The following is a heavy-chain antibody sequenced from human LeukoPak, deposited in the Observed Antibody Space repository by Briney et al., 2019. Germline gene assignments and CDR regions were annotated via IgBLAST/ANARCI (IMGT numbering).Heavy chain of an antibody. CDR2: IYYSGST. CDR3: AEKIGGSSWYDPYYYYGMDV. CDR1: GGSISSYY. D-gene: IGHD6-13*01. V-gene: IGHV4-59*01. J-gene: IGHJ6*02. Sequence: SETLSLTCTVSGGSISSYYWSWIRQPPGRGLEWIGYIYYSGSTNYNPSLKSRVTISVDTSKNQFSLKLSSVTAADTAVYYCAEKIGGSSWYDPYYYYGMDVWGQGTTVTVSS.